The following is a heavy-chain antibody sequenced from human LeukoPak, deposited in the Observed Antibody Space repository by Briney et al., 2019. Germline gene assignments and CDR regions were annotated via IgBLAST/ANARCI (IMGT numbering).Heavy chain of an antibody. J-gene: IGHJ5*02. CDR3: ARDRRIAVDSYNWFDP. Sequence: MPGGSLRLSCAASGFTFSSYSMNWVRQAPGKGLEWVSSISSSSSYIYYADSVKGRFTISRDNAKNSLYLQMNSLRAEDTAVYYCARDRRIAVDSYNWFDPWGQGTLVTVSS. D-gene: IGHD6-19*01. V-gene: IGHV3-21*01. CDR2: ISSSSSYI. CDR1: GFTFSSYS.